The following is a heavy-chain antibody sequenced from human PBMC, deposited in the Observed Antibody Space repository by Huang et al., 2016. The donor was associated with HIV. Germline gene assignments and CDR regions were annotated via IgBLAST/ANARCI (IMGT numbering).Heavy chain of an antibody. CDR1: GYTFTSYA. D-gene: IGHD3-10*01. CDR3: ARFRGDY. Sequence: QVQLVQSGAEVKKPGASVKVSCKASGYTFTSYAMHWVRQAPGQRLEWMGWINVGNGTTKYAQKFQGRVTITRDTSASTAYMELSSLRSEDTAVYYCARFRGDYWGQGTLVTVSS. V-gene: IGHV1-3*01. CDR2: INVGNGTT. J-gene: IGHJ4*02.